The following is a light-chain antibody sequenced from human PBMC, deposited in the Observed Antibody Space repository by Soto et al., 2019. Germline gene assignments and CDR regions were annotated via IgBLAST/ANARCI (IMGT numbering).Light chain of an antibody. CDR2: EVN. CDR3: CSYAGRSTVV. CDR1: SSDVGNYNV. J-gene: IGLJ2*01. Sequence: QSALTQPASVSGSLGQSITISCTGTSSDVGNYNVVSWYQQHPGEAPKLIIYEVNKRPSGVSDRFSGSKSGNTASLTISGLQAEDEADYYCCSYAGRSTVVFGGGTKLTVL. V-gene: IGLV2-23*02.